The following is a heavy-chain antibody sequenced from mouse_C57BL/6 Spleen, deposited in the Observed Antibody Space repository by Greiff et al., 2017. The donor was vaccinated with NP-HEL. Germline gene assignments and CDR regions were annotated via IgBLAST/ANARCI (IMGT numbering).Heavy chain of an antibody. CDR1: GYTFTSYW. J-gene: IGHJ2*01. Sequence: VQLQQSGAELVRPGTSVKLSCKASGYTFTSYWMHWVKQRPGQGLEWIGVIDPSDSYTNYNQKFKGKATLTVDTSSSTAYMQLSSLTSEDSAVYYCARWGTTGYSYWGQGTTLTVSS. CDR3: ARWGTTGYSY. V-gene: IGHV1-59*01. CDR2: IDPSDSYT. D-gene: IGHD1-1*01.